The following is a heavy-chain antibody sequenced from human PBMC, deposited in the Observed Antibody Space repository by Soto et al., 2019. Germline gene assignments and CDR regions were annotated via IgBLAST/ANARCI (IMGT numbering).Heavy chain of an antibody. J-gene: IGHJ6*02. D-gene: IGHD2-15*01. CDR2: INHSGST. CDR1: GGSFSGYY. CDR3: ARVVVAATLGSSYYYYGMDV. V-gene: IGHV4-34*01. Sequence: SETLSLTCAVYGGSFSGYYWSWIRQPPGKGLEWIGEINHSGSTNYNPSLKSRVTISVDTSKNQFSLKLSSVTAADTAVYYCARVVVAATLGSSYYYYGMDVWGQGTTVT.